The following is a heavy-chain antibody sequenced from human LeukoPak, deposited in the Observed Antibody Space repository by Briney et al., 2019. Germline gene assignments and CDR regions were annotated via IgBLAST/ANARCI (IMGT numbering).Heavy chain of an antibody. D-gene: IGHD4-23*01. J-gene: IGHJ3*01. CDR3: ARPQDHDGNVEVFDL. Sequence: KPGRSLRLSCAASGFTFSDYYMSWIRQAPGKGLEWVSYISSSSSYTNYADSVKGRFTISRDNAKNSLYLQMNSLRAEDTAVYYCARPQDHDGNVEVFDLWGQGTMVTVSS. CDR2: ISSSSSYT. V-gene: IGHV3-11*03. CDR1: GFTFSDYY.